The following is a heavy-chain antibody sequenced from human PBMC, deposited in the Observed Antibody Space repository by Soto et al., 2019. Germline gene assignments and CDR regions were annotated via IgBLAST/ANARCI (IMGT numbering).Heavy chain of an antibody. CDR3: VCVGTILGVVSSFDY. D-gene: IGHD3-3*01. CDR2: IYYAGST. CDR1: GGSIKNYY. Sequence: SETLSLTCTVSGGSIKNYYWSWIRQPPGKGLEWIGYIYYAGSTSYNPSLKSRVTMSVDTSKNQFSLKLSSVAAADTAMYYCVCVGTILGVVSSFDYWGQGTLVTVSS. V-gene: IGHV4-59*01. J-gene: IGHJ4*02.